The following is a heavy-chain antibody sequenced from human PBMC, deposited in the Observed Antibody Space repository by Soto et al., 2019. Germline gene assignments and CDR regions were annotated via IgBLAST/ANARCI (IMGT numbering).Heavy chain of an antibody. Sequence: LSLTCTVSGGSISSYYWSWIRQPPGKGLEWIGYIYYSGSTNYNPSLKSRVTISVDTSKNQFSLKLSSVTAADTAVYYCASGYYDFWSGYPNWFDPWGQGTLVTVSS. V-gene: IGHV4-59*01. CDR1: GGSISSYY. CDR2: IYYSGST. D-gene: IGHD3-3*01. J-gene: IGHJ5*02. CDR3: ASGYYDFWSGYPNWFDP.